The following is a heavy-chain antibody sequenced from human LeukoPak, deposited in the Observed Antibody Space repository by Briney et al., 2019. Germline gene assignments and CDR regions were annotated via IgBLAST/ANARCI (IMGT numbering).Heavy chain of an antibody. CDR1: GGSFSAYY. CDR2: INHSGST. Sequence: SETLSLTCAVYGGSFSAYYWSWIRQPPGKGLEWIGEINHSGSTNYNPSLKSRVTISVDTSKNQFSLKLSSVTAADTAVYYCARGRCEDCSNFEEDYWGQGTLVTVSS. CDR3: ARGRCEDCSNFEEDY. J-gene: IGHJ4*02. D-gene: IGHD2-2*01. V-gene: IGHV4-34*01.